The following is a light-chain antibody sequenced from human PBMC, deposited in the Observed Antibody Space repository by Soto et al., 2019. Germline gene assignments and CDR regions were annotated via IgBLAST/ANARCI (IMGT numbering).Light chain of an antibody. CDR2: GAS. J-gene: IGKJ1*01. CDR3: QQYGSSPRT. Sequence: EIVLTQSPGTLSLSPGERATLSCRASQSVSSSHLAWYQQKPGQAPRLLISGASSRATGIPDRFPGSGSGTDFTLTISRLEPEDFAVYYCQQYGSSPRTFGQGTKVEIK. CDR1: QSVSSSH. V-gene: IGKV3-20*01.